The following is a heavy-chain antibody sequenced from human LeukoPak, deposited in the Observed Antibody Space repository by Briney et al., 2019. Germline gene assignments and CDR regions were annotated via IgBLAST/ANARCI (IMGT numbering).Heavy chain of an antibody. CDR2: IIPILGIA. CDR1: GYTFTSYG. Sequence: GASVKVSCKASGYTFTSYGISWVRQAPGQGLEWMGRIIPILGIANYAQKFQGRVTITADKSTSTAYMELSSLRSEDTAVYYCARDQGWIRPDAFDIWGQGTMVTVSS. V-gene: IGHV1-69*04. D-gene: IGHD5-18*01. CDR3: ARDQGWIRPDAFDI. J-gene: IGHJ3*02.